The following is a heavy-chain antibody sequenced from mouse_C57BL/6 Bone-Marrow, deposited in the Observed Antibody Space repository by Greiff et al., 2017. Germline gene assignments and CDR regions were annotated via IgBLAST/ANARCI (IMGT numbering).Heavy chain of an antibody. CDR3: ARGTYGNYESYFDY. CDR1: GYTFTDYN. CDR2: INPNNGGT. D-gene: IGHD2-1*01. V-gene: IGHV1-18*01. J-gene: IGHJ2*01. Sequence: VQLKESGPELVKPGASVKIPCKASGYTFTDYNMDWVKQSHGKSLEWIGDINPNNGGTIYNQKFKGKATLTVDKSSSTAYMALRSLTSEDTAVYYCARGTYGNYESYFDYWGQGTTLTVSS.